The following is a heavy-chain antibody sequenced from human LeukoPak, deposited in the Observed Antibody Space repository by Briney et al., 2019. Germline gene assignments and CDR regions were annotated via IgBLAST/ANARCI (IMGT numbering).Heavy chain of an antibody. D-gene: IGHD4-23*01. J-gene: IGHJ4*02. CDR1: GGSFSGYY. CDR2: INHSGST. V-gene: IGHV4-34*03. CDR3: YGGNSGFDY. Sequence: SETLSLTCAVYGGSFSGYYWSWIRQPPGKGLEWIGEINHSGSTNYNPSLKSRVTISVDTSKNQFSLKLSSVTAADTAVYYCYGGNSGFDYWGQGTLVTVSS.